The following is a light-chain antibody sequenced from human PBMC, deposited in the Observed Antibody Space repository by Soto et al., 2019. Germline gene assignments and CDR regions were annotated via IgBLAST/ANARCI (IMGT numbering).Light chain of an antibody. V-gene: IGKV1-5*01. J-gene: IGKJ1*01. CDR1: ESMSNC. CDR3: QQYDSYST. CDR2: DAS. Sequence: DIQMTQSPSTLSASVGDRVTITCRASESMSNCLAWYQQKPGKAPKLLIHDASSLESGVPSRFSGSGSGTEFTLTISSLQPDDFATYYCQQYDSYSTFGQGTKVDIK.